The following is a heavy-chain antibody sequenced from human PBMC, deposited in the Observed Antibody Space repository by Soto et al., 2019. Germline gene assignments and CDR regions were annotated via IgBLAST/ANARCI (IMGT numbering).Heavy chain of an antibody. Sequence: QVRLVESGGGVVQPGRSLRLSCAASGFTFSSYGMHWVRQAPGKGLEWVAVISYDGSNKYYADSVKGRFTISRDNSKNTLYLQMNSLRAEDTAVYYCAKPRDAFDIWGQGTMVTVSS. V-gene: IGHV3-30*18. CDR1: GFTFSSYG. J-gene: IGHJ3*02. CDR2: ISYDGSNK. CDR3: AKPRDAFDI.